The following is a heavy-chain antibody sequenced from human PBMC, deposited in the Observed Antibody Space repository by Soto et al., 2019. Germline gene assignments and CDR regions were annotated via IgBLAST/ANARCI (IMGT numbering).Heavy chain of an antibody. CDR2: VYYTGST. D-gene: IGHD6-19*01. Sequence: SEPLSLTFSVSGGSISGSYWSWIRQSPGKGLEWLGYVYYTGSTNYSPSLRSRVSISVDTSKNEFSLRLSSVTAADTAVYFCARSVAVPGAQIAYWGQGTQVTVSS. V-gene: IGHV4-59*01. CDR3: ARSVAVPGAQIAY. J-gene: IGHJ4*02. CDR1: GGSISGSY.